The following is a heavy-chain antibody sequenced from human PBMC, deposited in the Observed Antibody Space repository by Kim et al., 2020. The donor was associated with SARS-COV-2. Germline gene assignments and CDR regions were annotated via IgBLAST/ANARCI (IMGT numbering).Heavy chain of an antibody. J-gene: IGHJ1*01. V-gene: IGHV3-15*01. Sequence: GGSLRLSCAASGFTFSNAWMSWVRQAPGKGLEWVGRIKSKTDGGTTDYAAPVKGRFTISRDDSKNTLYLQMNSLKTEDTAVYYCTTGDSSGYYPAEYFQHWGQGTLVTVSS. CDR1: GFTFSNAW. CDR3: TTGDSSGYYPAEYFQH. CDR2: IKSKTDGGTT. D-gene: IGHD3-22*01.